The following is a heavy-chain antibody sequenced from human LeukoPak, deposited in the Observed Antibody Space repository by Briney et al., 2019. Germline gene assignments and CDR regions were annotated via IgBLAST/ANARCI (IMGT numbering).Heavy chain of an antibody. Sequence: SVKVSCKASGYTFTGYYMHWVRQAPGQGLEWMGWINPNSGGTNYAHKLQGRVTMTRDTSIGTAYMELSRLRSDDTAVYYCARARDYGDRYYFDYWGQGTLVTVSS. CDR2: INPNSGGT. V-gene: IGHV1-2*02. J-gene: IGHJ4*02. D-gene: IGHD4-17*01. CDR3: ARARDYGDRYYFDY. CDR1: GYTFTGYY.